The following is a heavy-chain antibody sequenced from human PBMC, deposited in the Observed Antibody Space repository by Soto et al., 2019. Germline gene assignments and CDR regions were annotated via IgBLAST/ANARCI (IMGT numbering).Heavy chain of an antibody. CDR1: GYSFTTYG. CDR2: ISNGDT. CDR3: AREGSRPYYYYGMDV. D-gene: IGHD2-15*01. Sequence: QVQLVQSGAEVKKPGASVKVSCKASGYSFTTYGIAWVRQAPGQGLEWMGWISNGDTDYAQNLQGRDIMTTDTSTTTAYMELRSLRSDDTAVYYCAREGSRPYYYYGMDVWGQGTTVSVSS. V-gene: IGHV1-18*01. J-gene: IGHJ6*02.